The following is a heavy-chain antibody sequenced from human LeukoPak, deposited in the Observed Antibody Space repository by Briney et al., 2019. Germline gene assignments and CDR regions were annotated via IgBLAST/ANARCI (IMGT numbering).Heavy chain of an antibody. V-gene: IGHV3-7*01. D-gene: IGHD3-10*01. CDR3: AGNPLWFGELSWGFDY. J-gene: IGHJ4*02. Sequence: GGSLRLSCAASGFTFSSYWMSWVRQAPGKGLEWVANIKQDGSEKYYVDSVKGRFTISRDNAKNSLYLQMNSLRAEDTAVYYCAGNPLWFGELSWGFDYWGQGTLVTVSS. CDR2: IKQDGSEK. CDR1: GFTFSSYW.